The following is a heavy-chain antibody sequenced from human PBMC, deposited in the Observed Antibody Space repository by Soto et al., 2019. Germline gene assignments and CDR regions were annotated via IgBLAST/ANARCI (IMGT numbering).Heavy chain of an antibody. J-gene: IGHJ4*02. CDR1: GGSISVYY. D-gene: IGHD2-8*01. V-gene: IGHV4-4*07. CDR3: ARAAHTDGPFDF. CDR2: IYTSGTT. Sequence: SETLSLTCTVSGGSISVYYLSLIRQPAGKGLEWVGHIYTSGTTNYNPSLKSRVSMSRDTSQNQFSLKLNYVTAADTAVYYCARAAHTDGPFDFWGQGKLVTVSS.